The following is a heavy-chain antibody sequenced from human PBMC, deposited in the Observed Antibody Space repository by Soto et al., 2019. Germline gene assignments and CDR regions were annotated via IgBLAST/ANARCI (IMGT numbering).Heavy chain of an antibody. CDR2: INPSGGST. V-gene: IGHV1-46*01. Sequence: SVEVSFKASGYTFTSYYMHWVRQAPGQGLEWMGIINPSGGSTSYAQKFQGRVTMTRDTSTSTVYMELSSLRSEDTAVYYCARCRPIAAAGRGWFDPWGQGTLVTVSS. CDR3: ARCRPIAAAGRGWFDP. D-gene: IGHD6-13*01. CDR1: GYTFTSYY. J-gene: IGHJ5*02.